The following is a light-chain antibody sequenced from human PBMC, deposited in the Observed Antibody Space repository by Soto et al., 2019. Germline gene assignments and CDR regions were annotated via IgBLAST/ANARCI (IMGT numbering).Light chain of an antibody. CDR2: YAS. V-gene: IGKV3-20*01. CDR3: QHYGSSLRT. J-gene: IGKJ1*01. CDR1: QSVSNS. Sequence: PGERATLSCRASQSVSNSLAWFQQNPGQAPRLLIYYASRRATGIPARFSGSGSGTDFTLTISRLEPEDFAVYYCQHYGSSLRTFGQGTKVDNK.